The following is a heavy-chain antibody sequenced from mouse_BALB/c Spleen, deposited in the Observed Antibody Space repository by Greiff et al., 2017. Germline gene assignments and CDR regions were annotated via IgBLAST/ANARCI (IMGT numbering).Heavy chain of an antibody. D-gene: IGHD1-1*01. Sequence: QVQLKQPGAELVKPGASVKLSCKASGYTFTSYWMHWVKQRPGQGLEWIGEINPSNGRTNYNEKFKSKATLTVDKSSSTAYMQLSSLTSEDSAVYYCAGSSPPYYYAMDYWGQGTSVTVSS. CDR3: AGSSPPYYYAMDY. J-gene: IGHJ4*01. CDR1: GYTFTSYW. V-gene: IGHV1S81*02. CDR2: INPSNGRT.